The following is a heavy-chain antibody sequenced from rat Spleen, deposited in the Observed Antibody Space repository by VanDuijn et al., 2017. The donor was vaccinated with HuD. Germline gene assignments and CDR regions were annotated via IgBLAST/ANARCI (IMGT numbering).Heavy chain of an antibody. Sequence: EVQVLESGGGLVQPGNSLKLSCATSGFTFSTAWMYWYRQFPEKRLEWVARIKAKSNNYATYYTESVKGRFTISRDDSKSSIYLQMNNLKEEDTAIYYCAPGSYFDYWGQGVMVTVSS. CDR3: APGSYFDY. J-gene: IGHJ2*01. D-gene: IGHD5-1*01. CDR2: IKAKSNNYAT. CDR1: GFTFSTAW. V-gene: IGHV6-6*01.